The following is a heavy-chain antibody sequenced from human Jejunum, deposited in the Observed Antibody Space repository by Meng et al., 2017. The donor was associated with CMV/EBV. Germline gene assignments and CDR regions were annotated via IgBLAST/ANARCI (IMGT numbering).Heavy chain of an antibody. CDR1: GVSVGITF. CDR3: ARASPHAYMDV. J-gene: IGHJ6*03. V-gene: IGHV3-53*01. Sequence: SCEVSGVSVGITFLTWVRQAPGKGLEWVSVIYNVGGTYYADSVRGRFTISRDNSKNTLFLQMDSLRAEDTAVYYCARASPHAYMDVWGQGTTVTVSS. CDR2: IYNVGGT.